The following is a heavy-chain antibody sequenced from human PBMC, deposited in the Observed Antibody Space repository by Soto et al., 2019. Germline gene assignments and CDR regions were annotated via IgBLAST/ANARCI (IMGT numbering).Heavy chain of an antibody. CDR3: AKGGLASSFDY. J-gene: IGHJ4*02. CDR2: ISASGGST. Sequence: GGSLRLSCAASGFTFSSYPMNWVRQAPGKGLEWVSTISASGGSTFYADSVKGRFTISRDNSKNTLYLQMNSLRAEDTAVYYCAKGGLASSFDYWGQGTLVTVSS. D-gene: IGHD2-2*01. CDR1: GFTFSSYP. V-gene: IGHV3-23*01.